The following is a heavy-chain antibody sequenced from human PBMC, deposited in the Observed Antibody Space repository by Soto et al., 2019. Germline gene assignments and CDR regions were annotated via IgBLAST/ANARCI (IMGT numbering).Heavy chain of an antibody. CDR1: GFTFSSYE. V-gene: IGHV3-48*03. CDR2: ISSSGSTI. D-gene: IGHD6-13*01. CDR3: ARDPGSSSWYAERPTNKNYSSGMDV. J-gene: IGHJ6*02. Sequence: GGSLRLSCAASGFTFSSYEMNWVRQAPGKGLEWVSYISSSGSTIYYADSVEGRFTISRDNAKNSLYLQMNSLRAEDTAVYYCARDPGSSSWYAERPTNKNYSSGMDVWGQGTAVTVSS.